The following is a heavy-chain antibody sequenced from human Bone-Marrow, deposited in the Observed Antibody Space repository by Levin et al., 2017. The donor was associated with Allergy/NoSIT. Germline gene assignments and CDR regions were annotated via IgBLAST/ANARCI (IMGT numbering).Heavy chain of an antibody. D-gene: IGHD3-10*01. V-gene: IGHV4-30-2*01. Sequence: SQTLSLTCAVSGGSINSGGYSWRWIRQPPGKGLEWVGYMSHNGITSYNPSLESRVTISMDGSKNQFSLKLSSVTAADSAVYYCARGANTLIRGAPFYYYGMDVWGQGTTVAVSS. CDR2: MSHNGIT. CDR1: GGSINSGGYS. J-gene: IGHJ6*02. CDR3: ARGANTLIRGAPFYYYGMDV.